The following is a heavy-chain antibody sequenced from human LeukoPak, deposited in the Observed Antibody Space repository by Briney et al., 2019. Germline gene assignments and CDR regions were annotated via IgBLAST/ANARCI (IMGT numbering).Heavy chain of an antibody. D-gene: IGHD3-3*01. Sequence: SETLSLTCTVSSGSITSSSCYWGWIRQPPGKGLEGIGSFYYSGNTYYNPSLKSRVTISVDTSKNQFSLKLSSVTAADTAVYYCARSGRDFWSGTSSGIDYWGQGTLVTVSS. CDR1: SGSITSSSCY. CDR3: ARSGRDFWSGTSSGIDY. CDR2: FYYSGNT. J-gene: IGHJ4*02. V-gene: IGHV4-39*01.